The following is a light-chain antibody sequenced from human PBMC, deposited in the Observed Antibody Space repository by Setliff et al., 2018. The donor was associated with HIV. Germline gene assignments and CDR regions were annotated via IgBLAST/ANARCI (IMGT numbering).Light chain of an antibody. Sequence: DIQMTQSPSTLPASVGDSVTLTCRASQTIYTWLAWYQQKPGKAPKLLIQKASSVEYGVPSRFSGSGSGTEFTLTISSLQPDDFAIYYCQEYSSHLYTFGQGTRWISN. CDR2: KAS. CDR1: QTIYTW. CDR3: QEYSSHLYT. V-gene: IGKV1-5*03. J-gene: IGKJ2*01.